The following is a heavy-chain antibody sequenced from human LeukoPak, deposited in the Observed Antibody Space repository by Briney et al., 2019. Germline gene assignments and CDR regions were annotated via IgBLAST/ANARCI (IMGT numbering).Heavy chain of an antibody. CDR2: ISSSSSYI. CDR3: ASSNSSGWYR. D-gene: IGHD6-19*01. J-gene: IGHJ4*02. Sequence: NSGGSLRLSCAASGFTFSSYSMNWVRQAPGKGLEWVSSISSSSSYIYYADSVKARFTISRDNAKNSLYLQMNSLRAEDTAVYYCASSNSSGWYRWGQGTLVTVSS. V-gene: IGHV3-21*01. CDR1: GFTFSSYS.